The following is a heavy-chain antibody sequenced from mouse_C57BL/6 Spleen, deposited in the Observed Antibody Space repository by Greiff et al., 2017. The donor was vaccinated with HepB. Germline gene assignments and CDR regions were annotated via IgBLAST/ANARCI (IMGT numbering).Heavy chain of an antibody. D-gene: IGHD2-1*01. V-gene: IGHV5-12*01. Sequence: EVHLVESGGGLVQPGGSLKLSCAASGFTFSDYYMYWVRQTPEKRLEWVAYISNGGGSTYYPDTVKGRFTISRDNAKNTLYLQMSRLKSEDTAMYYCARHHYYGKGGYFDVWGTGTTVTVSS. CDR3: ARHHYYGKGGYFDV. CDR2: ISNGGGST. CDR1: GFTFSDYY. J-gene: IGHJ1*03.